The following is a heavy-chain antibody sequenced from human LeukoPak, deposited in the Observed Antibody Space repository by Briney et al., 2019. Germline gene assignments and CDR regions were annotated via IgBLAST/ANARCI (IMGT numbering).Heavy chain of an antibody. V-gene: IGHV4-4*07. CDR2: IYTSGST. D-gene: IGHD1-1*01. J-gene: IGHJ6*02. Sequence: PSETLSLTCTVSGGSISSYYWSWIRQPAGKGLEWIGRIYTSGSTNYNPSLKSRVTMSVDTSKNQFSLKLSSVTAADTAVYYCARSTWMERYYYYGMDVWGQGTTVTVSS. CDR3: ARSTWMERYYYYGMDV. CDR1: GGSISSYY.